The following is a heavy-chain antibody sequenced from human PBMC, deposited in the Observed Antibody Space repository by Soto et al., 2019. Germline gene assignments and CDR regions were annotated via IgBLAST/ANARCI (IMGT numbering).Heavy chain of an antibody. J-gene: IGHJ3*02. CDR1: GFTFSSYA. CDR3: AKIQGEYDYVWGTLEKNDAFDI. V-gene: IGHV3-23*01. D-gene: IGHD3-16*01. CDR2: ISGSGGST. Sequence: EVQLLESGGGLVQPGGSLRLSCAASGFTFSSYAMSWVRQAPGKGLEWVSAISGSGGSTYYADSVKGRFTISRDNSKNTLYLQMNSLRAEDTAVYYCAKIQGEYDYVWGTLEKNDAFDIWGQGTMVTVSS.